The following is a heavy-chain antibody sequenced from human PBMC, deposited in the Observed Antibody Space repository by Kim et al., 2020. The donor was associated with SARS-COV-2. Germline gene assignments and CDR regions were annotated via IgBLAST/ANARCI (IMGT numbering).Heavy chain of an antibody. V-gene: IGHV1-2*02. CDR1: GYTFTGYY. D-gene: IGHD2-15*01. CDR2: INPNSGGT. CDR3: TLVREVRWGYCSGGSCYTLHNWFDP. J-gene: IGHJ5*02. Sequence: ASVKVSCKASGYTFTGYYMHWVRQAPGQGLEWMGWINPNSGGTNYAQKFQGRVTMTRDTSISTAYMELSRLRSDDTAVYYCTLVREVRWGYCSGGSCYTLHNWFDPWGQGTLVTVSS.